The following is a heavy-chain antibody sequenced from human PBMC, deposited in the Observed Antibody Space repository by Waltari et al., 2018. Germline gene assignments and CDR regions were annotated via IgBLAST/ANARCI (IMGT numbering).Heavy chain of an antibody. CDR2: IIPIFGTA. CDR1: GGTFSSYA. J-gene: IGHJ3*02. Sequence: QVQLVQSGAEVKKPGSSVKVSCKASGGTFSSYAISWVRQAPGQGLGWMGGIIPIFGTANYAQKCQGRVTITTDESTSTAYMELSSLRSEDTALYYCASSSGGFYAFDIWGQGTMVTVSS. D-gene: IGHD2-15*01. V-gene: IGHV1-69*05. CDR3: ASSSGGFYAFDI.